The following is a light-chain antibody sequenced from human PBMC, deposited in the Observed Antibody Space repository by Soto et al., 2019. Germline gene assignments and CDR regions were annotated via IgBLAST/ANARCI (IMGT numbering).Light chain of an antibody. CDR1: QSVNSN. J-gene: IGKJ1*01. CDR2: GAS. Sequence: EIVMTQSPASLSVSPGERATLSCRASQSVNSNLAWYQQKPGQAPRLLIYGASTRATGIPGRFRGSGSGTDFTLTITSLQSEDFAVYFCQHYGTSPRTFGPGTKVEIK. CDR3: QHYGTSPRT. V-gene: IGKV3-15*01.